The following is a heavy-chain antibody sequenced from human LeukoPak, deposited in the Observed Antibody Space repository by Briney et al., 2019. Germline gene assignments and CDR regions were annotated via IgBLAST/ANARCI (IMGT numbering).Heavy chain of an antibody. CDR1: GFTFSSYA. CDR2: IISGGST. D-gene: IGHD3-22*01. Sequence: GGSLRLSCAASGFTFSSYAMSWVRQAPGKGLEWVSSIISGGSTYYADSVKGRFTISRDNSKNTLYLQMNSLRAEDTAVYYCAKDPVYYDSSGPDYWGQGTLVTVSS. V-gene: IGHV3-23*01. CDR3: AKDPVYYDSSGPDY. J-gene: IGHJ4*02.